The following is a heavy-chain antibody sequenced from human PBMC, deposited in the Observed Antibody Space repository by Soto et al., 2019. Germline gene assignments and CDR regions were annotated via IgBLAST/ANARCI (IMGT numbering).Heavy chain of an antibody. CDR2: ISYDGSNK. J-gene: IGHJ3*02. Sequence: QVQLVESGGGVVQPGRSLRLSCAASGFTFSSYAMHWVRQAPGKGLEWVAVISYDGSNKYYADSVKGRFTISRDNSKNTLYLQMNSLRAEDTAVYYGARAGDILAGDYAAFDIWGQGTIVTVSS. CDR3: ARAGDILAGDYAAFDI. D-gene: IGHD3-9*01. CDR1: GFTFSSYA. V-gene: IGHV3-30-3*01.